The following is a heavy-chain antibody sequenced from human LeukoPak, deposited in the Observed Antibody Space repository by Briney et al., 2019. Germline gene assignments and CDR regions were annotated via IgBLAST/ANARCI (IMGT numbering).Heavy chain of an antibody. Sequence: GGSLRLSCAASGFTFSSYGMHWVRQAPGKGLEWVAVISYDGSNKYYADSVKGRFTISRDNSKNTLYLQMNSLRAEDTAVYYCAKIDYSNYRDSIDYWGQGTLVTVSS. J-gene: IGHJ4*02. V-gene: IGHV3-30*18. D-gene: IGHD4-11*01. CDR3: AKIDYSNYRDSIDY. CDR1: GFTFSSYG. CDR2: ISYDGSNK.